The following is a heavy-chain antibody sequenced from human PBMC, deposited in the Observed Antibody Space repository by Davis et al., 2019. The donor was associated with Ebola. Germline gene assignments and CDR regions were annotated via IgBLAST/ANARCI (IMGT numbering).Heavy chain of an antibody. CDR1: GLDFSSHW. CDR2: INQDGSVK. D-gene: IGHD7-27*01. V-gene: IGHV3-7*03. Sequence: GGSLRLSCAASGLDFSSHWMSWVRQIPGKGLEFVANINQDGSVKNYVGSVKGRFTISRDNSKSTLCLQMNSLRPEDTAIYYCAKDRSNWGWGGLDYWGQGILVTVSS. J-gene: IGHJ4*02. CDR3: AKDRSNWGWGGLDY.